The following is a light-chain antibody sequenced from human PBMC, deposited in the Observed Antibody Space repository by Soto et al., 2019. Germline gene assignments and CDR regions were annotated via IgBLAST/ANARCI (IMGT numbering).Light chain of an antibody. CDR2: AAS. CDR3: QQSHSAPFT. V-gene: IGKV1-39*01. Sequence: DIHMTQSPSSLSASVGDRVTITCRASQSISSYLNWYHQKPGKAPDLLIYAASTLQSGVPSRFSGSASGTDFTLTISSLQPEDFATYYCQQSHSAPFTFGQGTKLNIK. CDR1: QSISSY. J-gene: IGKJ2*01.